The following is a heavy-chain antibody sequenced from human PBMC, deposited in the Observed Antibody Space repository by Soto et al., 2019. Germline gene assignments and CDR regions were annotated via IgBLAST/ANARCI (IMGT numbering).Heavy chain of an antibody. J-gene: IGHJ6*02. CDR2: IYSGGTT. V-gene: IGHV3-66*01. D-gene: IGHD3-10*01. CDR1: ALTASKNY. Sequence: EVQLVESGGGLVQPGGSLRLSCEGSALTASKNYMSWVRQPPGKGLEWVSVIYSGGTTYYADSVKDRFSISRDNSKSTLYLQMDNLSAGDTAVYYCARGGSGSDWDYYGMDVWGQGTTVTVSS. CDR3: ARGGSGSDWDYYGMDV.